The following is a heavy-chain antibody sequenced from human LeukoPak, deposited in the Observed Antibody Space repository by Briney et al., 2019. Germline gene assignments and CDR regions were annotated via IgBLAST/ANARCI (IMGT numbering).Heavy chain of an antibody. CDR2: ISWNSGSI. CDR3: AKGRGSYYGSGSYEYDY. D-gene: IGHD3-10*01. CDR1: GFTFDDYA. J-gene: IGHJ4*02. V-gene: IGHV3-9*01. Sequence: PGGSLRLSCAASGFTFDDYAMHWVRQAPGKGLEWVSGISWNSGSIGYADSVKGRFTISRDNAKNSLYLQMNSLRAEDTALYYCAKGRGSYYGSGSYEYDYWGQGTLVTVSS.